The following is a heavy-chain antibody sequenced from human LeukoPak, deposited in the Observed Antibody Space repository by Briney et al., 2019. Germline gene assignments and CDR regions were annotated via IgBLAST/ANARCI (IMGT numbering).Heavy chain of an antibody. CDR1: GFTFEDHG. J-gene: IGHJ4*02. V-gene: IGHV3-20*04. Sequence: GGSLRLSCATSGFTFEDHGLSWVRQAPGKGLEWVSGINWNSGSKRYAASVKGRFTISRDNAKNSLYLQMNSLRAEDTAVYYCAKEGTTAFDYWGQGTLVTVSS. D-gene: IGHD4-11*01. CDR2: INWNSGSK. CDR3: AKEGTTAFDY.